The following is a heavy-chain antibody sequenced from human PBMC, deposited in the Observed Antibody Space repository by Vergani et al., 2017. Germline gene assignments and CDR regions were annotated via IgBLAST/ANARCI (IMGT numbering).Heavy chain of an antibody. CDR2: IKSKTDGGTT. CDR3: TTSDYDYVWGSYLFDY. J-gene: IGHJ4*02. V-gene: IGHV3-15*01. CDR1: GFTFSNAW. D-gene: IGHD3-16*01. Sequence: EVQLVESGGGLVKPGGSLRLSCAASGFTFSNAWMSWVRQAPGKGLEWVGRIKSKTDGGTTDYAAPVKGRFTISRDESKNTLYLQMNSLKTEDTAVYYCTTSDYDYVWGSYLFDYWGQGTLVTVSS.